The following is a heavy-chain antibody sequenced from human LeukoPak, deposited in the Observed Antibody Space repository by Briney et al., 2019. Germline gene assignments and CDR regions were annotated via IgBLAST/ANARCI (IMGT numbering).Heavy chain of an antibody. CDR1: GFTFSSYS. Sequence: PGGSLRLSCAASGFTFSSYSMNWVRQAPGKGLEWVSYISSSSSSIYYADSLKGRFTISRDNAKNSLYLQLNSLRAEDTALYFCAKDLNNSPYWGQGTLVTVSS. CDR3: AKDLNNSPY. D-gene: IGHD4-23*01. V-gene: IGHV3-48*01. CDR2: ISSSSSSI. J-gene: IGHJ4*02.